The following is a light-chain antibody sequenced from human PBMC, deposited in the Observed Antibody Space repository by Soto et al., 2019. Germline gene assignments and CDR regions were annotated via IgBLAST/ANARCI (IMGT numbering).Light chain of an antibody. J-gene: IGLJ1*01. Sequence: QSVLTQPASVSGSPGQPITISCTGTSSDVGGYNYVSWYQQHPGKAPKLMIYEVSNRPSGVSNRFSGSKSGNTASLTISGLQAEDEADYYCSSYTSSSTKVFGTGTKSPS. CDR3: SSYTSSSTKV. V-gene: IGLV2-14*01. CDR2: EVS. CDR1: SSDVGGYNY.